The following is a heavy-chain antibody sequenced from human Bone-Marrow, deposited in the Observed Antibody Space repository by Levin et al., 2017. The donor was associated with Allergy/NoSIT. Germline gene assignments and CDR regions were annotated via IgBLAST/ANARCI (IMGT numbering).Heavy chain of an antibody. CDR2: ISSLSYI. D-gene: IGHD6-19*01. V-gene: IGHV3-21*01. CDR1: GFSFSTYS. Sequence: ETLSLTCAASGFSFSTYSMNWVRQAPGKGLEWVSSISSLSYIYYADSVKGRFTISRDNAKNSLYLQMNSLRAEDTAVYYCARVNSSGLDYWGQGTLVSVSS. CDR3: ARVNSSGLDY. J-gene: IGHJ4*02.